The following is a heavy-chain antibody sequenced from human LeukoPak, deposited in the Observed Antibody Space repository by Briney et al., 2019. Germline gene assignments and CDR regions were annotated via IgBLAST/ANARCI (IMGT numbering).Heavy chain of an antibody. CDR2: IYSRGST. J-gene: IGHJ6*03. D-gene: IGHD1-1*01. Sequence: SETLSLTCTVSGASISSTTYYWGWIRQPPGEGLEWIGTIYSRGSTYYNPSLKGRLTISLDTSENQFSLKLNSVAAADTAVYYCARIAGTHTSYYYYSYFAVWGKGTTVTVSS. V-gene: IGHV4-39*01. CDR1: GASISSTTYY. CDR3: ARIAGTHTSYYYYSYFAV.